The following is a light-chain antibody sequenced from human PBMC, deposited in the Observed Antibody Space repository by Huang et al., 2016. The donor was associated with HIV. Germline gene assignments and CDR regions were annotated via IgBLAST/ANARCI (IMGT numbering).Light chain of an antibody. CDR2: GAS. J-gene: IGKJ5*01. Sequence: EIVMTQSPATLSVSPGERATLSCRASQSVTSLAWYQQKPGQTPRLLSYGASPRATGIPARFSGSGSGTDFTLTISSLQSEDFAVYYCQQYNNWPSITFGQGTRLEIK. V-gene: IGKV3-15*01. CDR3: QQYNNWPSIT. CDR1: QSVTS.